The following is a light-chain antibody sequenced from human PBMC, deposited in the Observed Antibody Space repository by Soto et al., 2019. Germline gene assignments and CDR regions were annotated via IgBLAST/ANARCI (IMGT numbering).Light chain of an antibody. CDR3: QQYNDWPIT. Sequence: EIVMTPSPATLSVSPGERATLSCRASQSFTSNLAWYQQKPGQAPRLLFYGASTRATGIPARFSGSGSGTEFTLPLSSLQSEDFAVYYCQQYNDWPITFGQGTRREIK. J-gene: IGKJ5*01. CDR1: QSFTSN. V-gene: IGKV3-15*01. CDR2: GAS.